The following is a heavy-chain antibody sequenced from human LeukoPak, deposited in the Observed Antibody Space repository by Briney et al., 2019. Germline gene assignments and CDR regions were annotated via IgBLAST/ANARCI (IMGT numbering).Heavy chain of an antibody. V-gene: IGHV5-51*01. Sequence: GESLKISCKGFGYSFRDYWIGWVRQMPGKDLEWMGIIFPGESHINYSPTFEGRVTISADESINTAYLQWSSLKASDTAMYYCARQGYYYDSSGYRLIDYWGQGTLVTVSS. CDR2: IFPGESHI. D-gene: IGHD3-22*01. J-gene: IGHJ4*02. CDR3: ARQGYYYDSSGYRLIDY. CDR1: GYSFRDYW.